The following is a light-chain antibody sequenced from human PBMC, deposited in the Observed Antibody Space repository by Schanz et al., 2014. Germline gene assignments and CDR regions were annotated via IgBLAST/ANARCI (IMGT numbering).Light chain of an antibody. CDR2: EVS. J-gene: IGLJ1*01. CDR3: SSYTSSSTPV. V-gene: IGLV2-14*02. CDR1: SSDVGSYNL. Sequence: QSALTQPASVSGSPGQSITISCTGTSSDVGSYNLVSWYQQYPGKAPKLIIYEVSERPSGVSNRFSGSKSGNTASLTISGLQAEDEADYYCSSYTSSSTPVFGTGTKVTVL.